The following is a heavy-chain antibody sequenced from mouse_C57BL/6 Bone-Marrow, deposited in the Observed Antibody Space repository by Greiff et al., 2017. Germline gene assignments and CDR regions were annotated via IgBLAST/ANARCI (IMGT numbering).Heavy chain of an antibody. CDR2: ISGGGGNT. J-gene: IGHJ3*01. CDR1: GFTFSSYT. V-gene: IGHV5-9*01. Sequence: EVKLMESGGGLVKPGGSLKLSCAASGFTFSSYTMSWVRQTPEKRLEWVATISGGGGNTYYPDSVKGRFTISRDNAKNTLYLQMSSLRSEDTALYYCASPYYSNPFAYWGQGTLVTVSA. CDR3: ASPYYSNPFAY. D-gene: IGHD2-5*01.